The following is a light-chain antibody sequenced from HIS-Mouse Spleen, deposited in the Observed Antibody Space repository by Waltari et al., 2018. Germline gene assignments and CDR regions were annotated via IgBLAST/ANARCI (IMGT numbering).Light chain of an antibody. V-gene: IGKV3-20*01. J-gene: IGKJ4*01. CDR1: QSVSSSY. Sequence: EIVLTQSPGTLSLSPGERATLSCRASQSVSSSYLAWYQQKPGQAPRLLIYGASSRATGLPDRFSGSASGTDFTLTISRLEPEDFAVYYCQQYGSSPLTLGGGTKVEIK. CDR3: QQYGSSPLT. CDR2: GAS.